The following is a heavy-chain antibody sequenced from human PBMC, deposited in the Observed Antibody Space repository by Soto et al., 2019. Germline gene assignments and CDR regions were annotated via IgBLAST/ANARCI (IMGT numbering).Heavy chain of an antibody. CDR3: ARGPVLYGSGSYWNYYYYYMDV. CDR1: GFTFSSYS. V-gene: IGHV3-21*01. D-gene: IGHD3-10*01. J-gene: IGHJ6*03. CDR2: ISSSSSYI. Sequence: GGSLRLSCAASGFTFSSYSMNWVRQAPGKGLEWVSSISSSSSYIYYADSVKGRFTISRDNAKNSLYLQMNSLRAEDTAVYYCARGPVLYGSGSYWNYYYYYMDVWGKGTTVTVSS.